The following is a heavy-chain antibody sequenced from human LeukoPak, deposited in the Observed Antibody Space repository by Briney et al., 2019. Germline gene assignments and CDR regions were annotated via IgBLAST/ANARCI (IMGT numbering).Heavy chain of an antibody. J-gene: IGHJ4*02. CDR2: INHSGST. V-gene: IGHV4-34*01. D-gene: IGHD1-26*01. CDR3: ASWGGGSYYFDY. Sequence: SETLSLTCAVYGGSFSGYYWSWIRQPPGKGLEWIGEINHSGSTNYNPSLKSRVTISVDTSKSQFSLKLSSVTAADTAVYYCASWGGGSYYFDYWGQGTLVTVSS. CDR1: GGSFSGYY.